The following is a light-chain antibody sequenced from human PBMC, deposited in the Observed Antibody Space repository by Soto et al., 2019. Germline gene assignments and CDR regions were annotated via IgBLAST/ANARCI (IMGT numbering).Light chain of an antibody. CDR1: SSNIGAGYD. V-gene: IGLV1-40*01. J-gene: IGLJ1*01. Sequence: QLVLTQPPSVSGAPGQRVTISYTGSSSNIGAGYDVHWYQQLPGTAPKLLIYGNTNRPSGVPDRFSGSKSATSASLAITGLQAEDEADYYCQSYDSSLSGPCVFGTGTKLTVL. CDR3: QSYDSSLSGPCV. CDR2: GNT.